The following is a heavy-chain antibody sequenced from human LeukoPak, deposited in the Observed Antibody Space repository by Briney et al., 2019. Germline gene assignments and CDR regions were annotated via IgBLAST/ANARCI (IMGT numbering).Heavy chain of an antibody. J-gene: IGHJ4*02. D-gene: IGHD5-18*01. CDR1: GFTFSSYA. CDR3: AKGNGYSYGRYYFDY. V-gene: IGHV3-23*01. Sequence: GGSLRLSCAASGFTFSSYAMGWVRQAPGKGLEWVSAITASGGKTYYADSVKGRFTISRDNSKNTLYLQVNSLRAEDTAVYYCAKGNGYSYGRYYFDYWGRGTLVTVSS. CDR2: ITASGGKT.